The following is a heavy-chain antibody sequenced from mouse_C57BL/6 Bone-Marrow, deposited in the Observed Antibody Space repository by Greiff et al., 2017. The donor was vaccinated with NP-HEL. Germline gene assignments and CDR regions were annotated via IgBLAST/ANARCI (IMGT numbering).Heavy chain of an antibody. D-gene: IGHD2-4*01. J-gene: IGHJ2*01. CDR1: GFTFSSYG. CDR3: ARGGLRYFDY. V-gene: IGHV5-6*02. Sequence: DVKLVESGGDLVKPGGSLKLSCAASGFTFSSYGMSWVRQTPDKRLEWVATISSGGSYTYYPDSVKGRFTISRDNAKNTLYLQMSSLKSEDTAMYYCARGGLRYFDYWGQGTTLTVSS. CDR2: ISSGGSYT.